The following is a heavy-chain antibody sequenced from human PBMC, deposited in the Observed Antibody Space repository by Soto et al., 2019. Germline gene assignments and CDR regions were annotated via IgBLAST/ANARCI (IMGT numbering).Heavy chain of an antibody. V-gene: IGHV4-4*02. CDR2: IYHSGNT. CDR1: GGSISSSNW. Sequence: QVQLQESGPGLVKPSGTLSLTCAVSGGSISSSNWWSWVRQPPGKGLEWIGEIYHSGNTNYNPSLKRRVPMAVDQSRNQCSLKLSSVTAADTAVYYCARRWGEGRVDYWGQGTLVTVSS. CDR3: ARRWGEGRVDY. D-gene: IGHD3-10*01. J-gene: IGHJ4*02.